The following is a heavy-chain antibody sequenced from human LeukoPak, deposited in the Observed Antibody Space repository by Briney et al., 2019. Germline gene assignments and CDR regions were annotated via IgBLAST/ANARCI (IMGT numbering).Heavy chain of an antibody. D-gene: IGHD6-13*01. J-gene: IGHJ5*02. V-gene: IGHV1-18*01. CDR3: ARTAAAGTRWFDP. CDR1: GGTFSSYG. Sequence: ASVKVSCKASGGTFSSYGISWVRQAPGQGLEWMGWISAYNGNTNYAQKLQGRVTMTTDTSTSTAYMELRSLRSDDTAVYYCARTAAAGTRWFDPWGQGTLVTVSS. CDR2: ISAYNGNT.